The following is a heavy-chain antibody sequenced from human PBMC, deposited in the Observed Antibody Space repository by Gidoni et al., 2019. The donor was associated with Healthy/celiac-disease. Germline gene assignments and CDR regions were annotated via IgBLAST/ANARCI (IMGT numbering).Heavy chain of an antibody. J-gene: IGHJ5*02. V-gene: IGHV4-59*01. D-gene: IGHD4-17*01. CDR2: IYYSGST. CDR1: GGSISSYY. Sequence: QVQLQASGPGLVKPSETLSLTCTVSGGSISSYYWSWIRQPPGKGLEWIGYIYYSGSTNYNPSLKRRGTISVEKSKNQFSLKRSSGTAADTAVYYWARSLGGDYEAGWFDPWGQGTLVTVSS. CDR3: ARSLGGDYEAGWFDP.